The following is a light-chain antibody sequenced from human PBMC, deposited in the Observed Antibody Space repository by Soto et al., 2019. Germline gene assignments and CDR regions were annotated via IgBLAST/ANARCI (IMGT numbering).Light chain of an antibody. Sequence: QSALTQPASVSGSPGQSITISCTGTSSDVGGYSYVSWYQQHPGKAPKLMIYEVSKRPSGVPDRFSGSKSGNTASLTVSGLQAEDEADYYCNSYAGSNNGVFGGGTKLTVL. J-gene: IGLJ3*02. V-gene: IGLV2-8*01. CDR3: NSYAGSNNGV. CDR2: EVS. CDR1: SSDVGGYSY.